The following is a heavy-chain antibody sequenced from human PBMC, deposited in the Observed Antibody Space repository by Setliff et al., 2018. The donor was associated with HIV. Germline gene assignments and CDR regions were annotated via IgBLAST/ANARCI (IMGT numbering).Heavy chain of an antibody. CDR3: ARDYFDSSAYHYGFGAFDI. Sequence: ASVKVSCKASGGTFSTYAISWVRQAPGQGLEWMGMINPSGGSASYAQKFQGRVTMSRDTSTSTVYMELSSLRSEDTAVYYCARDYFDSSAYHYGFGAFDIWGQGLLVTVSS. CDR2: INPSGGSA. J-gene: IGHJ4*02. V-gene: IGHV1-46*01. CDR1: GGTFSTYA. D-gene: IGHD3-22*01.